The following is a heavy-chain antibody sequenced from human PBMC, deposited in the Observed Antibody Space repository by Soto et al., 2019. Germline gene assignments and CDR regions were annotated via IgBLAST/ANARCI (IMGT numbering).Heavy chain of an antibody. CDR1: GYTFTGYY. Sequence: QVQLVQSGAEVKKPGASVKVSCKASGYTFTGYYMHWVRQAPGQGLEWMGWINPNSGGTNDAQKFQGWVTMTRDTPISTAYMSLSRPRSDDTAVDYCARAQYSTSSRYYYGMDVWGQGTTVTVSS. CDR3: ARAQYSTSSRYYYGMDV. D-gene: IGHD6-6*01. V-gene: IGHV1-2*04. CDR2: INPNSGGT. J-gene: IGHJ6*02.